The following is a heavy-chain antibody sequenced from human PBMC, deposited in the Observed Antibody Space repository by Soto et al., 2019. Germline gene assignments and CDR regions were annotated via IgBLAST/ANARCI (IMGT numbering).Heavy chain of an antibody. D-gene: IGHD1-26*01. CDR3: ARWDHQYAYVDA. CDR1: GDSVSTNRAA. J-gene: IGHJ6*02. Sequence: SQTLSLTCDISGDSVSTNRAAWTWIRQSPSRGLEWLGRTYYRSKWYYQYGVSVKSRITINPDTSKNQFSLQLNSVTPEDSAVYYCARWDHQYAYVDAWGLGTTVTVSS. CDR2: TYYRSKWYY. V-gene: IGHV6-1*01.